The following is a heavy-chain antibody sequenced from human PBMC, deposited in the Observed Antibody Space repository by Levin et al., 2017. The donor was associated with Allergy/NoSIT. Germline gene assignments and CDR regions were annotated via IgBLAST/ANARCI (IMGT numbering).Heavy chain of an antibody. CDR2: IKQDVSEI. Sequence: PGESLKISCAGSGFIFSSYWMTWVRQAPGKGLEWVANIKQDVSEIYYVDSVKGRFTISRDNAKNSLYLQMNSLTVEDTAVYYCARDSCSFGSHWFDSWGQRTLVTVSS. CDR1: GFIFSSYW. V-gene: IGHV3-7*01. J-gene: IGHJ5*01. CDR3: ARDSCSFGSHWFDS. D-gene: IGHD3-10*01.